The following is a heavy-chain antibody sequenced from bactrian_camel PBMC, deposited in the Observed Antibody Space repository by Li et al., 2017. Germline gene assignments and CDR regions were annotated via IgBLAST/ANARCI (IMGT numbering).Heavy chain of an antibody. V-gene: IGHV3S53*01. CDR2: IAEDGST. CDR1: DDTYCMYE. J-gene: IGHJ6*01. CDR3: KATDRGCSDGQWCSGRNS. Sequence: SLKLACVASDDTYCMYEMSWYRQAPGKEREFVSAIAEDGSTTYADSVKGRFTISQDNAKNTVFLQMNSLKPEDTDMYYCKATDRGCSDGQWCSGRNSWGQGTQVTVS. D-gene: IGHD3*01.